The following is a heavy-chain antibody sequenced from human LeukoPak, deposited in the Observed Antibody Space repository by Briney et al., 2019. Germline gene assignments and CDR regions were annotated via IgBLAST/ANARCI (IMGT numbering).Heavy chain of an antibody. J-gene: IGHJ4*02. Sequence: ASVKVSCKASGYTFTSYGISWVRQAPGQGLEWMGIINPSGGSTSYAQKFQGRVTMTRDTSTSTVYMELSSLRSEDTAVYYCARDLGEGSYIQGTDYWGQGTLVTVSS. CDR3: ARDLGEGSYIQGTDY. CDR1: GYTFTSYG. CDR2: INPSGGST. D-gene: IGHD1-26*01. V-gene: IGHV1-46*01.